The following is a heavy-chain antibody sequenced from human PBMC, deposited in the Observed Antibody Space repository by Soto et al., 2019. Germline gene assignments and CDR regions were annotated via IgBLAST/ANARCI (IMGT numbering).Heavy chain of an antibody. J-gene: IGHJ6*02. V-gene: IGHV4-31*03. D-gene: IGHD3-16*01. Sequence: SETLSLTCTVSGGSISSGGYYWSWIRQHPGKGLEWIGYIYYSGSTYYNPSLKSRVTISVDTSKNQFSLKLSSVTAADTAVYYCARDLGGLLDYYYGMDVWGQGTTVTVSS. CDR3: ARDLGGLLDYYYGMDV. CDR2: IYYSGST. CDR1: GGSISSGGYY.